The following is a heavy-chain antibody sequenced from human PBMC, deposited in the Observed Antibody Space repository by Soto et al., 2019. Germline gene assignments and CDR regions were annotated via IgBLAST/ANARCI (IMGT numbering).Heavy chain of an antibody. J-gene: IGHJ4*02. CDR3: ARPTGFAGNSIGY. D-gene: IGHD6-13*01. CDR2: INSDGSST. V-gene: IGHV3-74*01. CDR1: GFTFRSYW. Sequence: GGSLRLSCAASGFTFRSYWMQWVRQAPGKGLVWVSWINSDGSSTSYADSVKGRFTISRDNAKNTLYLQMNSLRAEDTALYYCARPTGFAGNSIGYWGQGTLVTVSS.